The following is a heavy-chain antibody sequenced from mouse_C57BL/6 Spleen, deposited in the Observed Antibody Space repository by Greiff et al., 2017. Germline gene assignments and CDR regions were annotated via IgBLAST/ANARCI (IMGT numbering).Heavy chain of an antibody. CDR3: ARRGDYYGSSYGDYFDY. D-gene: IGHD1-1*01. CDR2: IYPGDGDT. J-gene: IGHJ2*01. CDR1: GYAFSSYW. V-gene: IGHV1-80*01. Sequence: VQLQESGAELVKPGASVKISCKASGYAFSSYWMNWVKQRPGKGLEWIGQIYPGDGDTNYNGKFKGKATLTADKSSSTAYMQLSSLTSEDSAVYFCARRGDYYGSSYGDYFDYWGQGTTLTVSS.